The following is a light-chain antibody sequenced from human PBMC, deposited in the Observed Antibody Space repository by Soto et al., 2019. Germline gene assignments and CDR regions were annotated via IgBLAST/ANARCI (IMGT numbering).Light chain of an antibody. J-gene: IGLJ2*01. V-gene: IGLV1-40*01. Sequence: QSVLTQPPSVSGAPGQRVTISCTGNNSNIGAGYDVHWYQQLPGTAPKLLIYGNTIRPSGVPDRFSGSKSGTSASLAITGLQAEDEADYYCQSHDSSLSVVFGGGTKLTVL. CDR3: QSHDSSLSVV. CDR2: GNT. CDR1: NSNIGAGYD.